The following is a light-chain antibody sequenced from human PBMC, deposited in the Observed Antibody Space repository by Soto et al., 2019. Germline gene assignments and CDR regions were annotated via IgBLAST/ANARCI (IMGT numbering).Light chain of an antibody. CDR3: SARYDSLSSVV. V-gene: IGLV1-47*01. CDR1: SSNIGSNH. CDR2: RSD. Sequence: QSVLTQPPSTSGTPGQRVTISCSGSSSNIGSNHVYWYQQFPGMAPKLLMYRSDQRPTGVPDRFSGSKSGTSASLAISGLRSDDEADYYCSARYDSLSSVVVGCGTKLTVL. J-gene: IGLJ2*01.